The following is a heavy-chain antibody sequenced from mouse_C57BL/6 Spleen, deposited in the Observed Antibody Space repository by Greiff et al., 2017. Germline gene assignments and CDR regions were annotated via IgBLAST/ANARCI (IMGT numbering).Heavy chain of an antibody. CDR3: ARYTYYDYDGDPYYAMDY. CDR1: GYSITSDY. CDR2: ISYSGST. Sequence: EVQLQESGPGLAKPSQTLSLTCSVTGYSITSDYWNWIRKFPGNKLEYMGYISYSGSTYYNPSLKSRISITRDTTKNQYYLQLNSVTTEDTATYYCARYTYYDYDGDPYYAMDYWGQGTSVTVSS. V-gene: IGHV3-8*01. D-gene: IGHD2-4*01. J-gene: IGHJ4*01.